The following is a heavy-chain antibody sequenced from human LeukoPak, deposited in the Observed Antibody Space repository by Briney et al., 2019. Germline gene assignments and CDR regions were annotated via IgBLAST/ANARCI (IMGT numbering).Heavy chain of an antibody. CDR2: INPNSGGT. CDR3: ARDRNLYSGSYGS. Sequence: ASVKVSCKTSGYTFSGDYMHWVRQAPGQGLEWMGRINPNSGGTDYAQKFQGRVTMTRDTSISTAYVELSRLTSDDTAVYYCARDRNLYSGSYGSWGQGTLVTVSS. CDR1: GYTFSGDY. D-gene: IGHD1-26*01. J-gene: IGHJ5*02. V-gene: IGHV1-2*06.